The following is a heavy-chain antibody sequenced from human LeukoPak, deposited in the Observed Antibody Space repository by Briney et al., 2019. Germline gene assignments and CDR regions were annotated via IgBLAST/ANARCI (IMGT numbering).Heavy chain of an antibody. CDR2: IKRRSDGGTT. Sequence: GGSLRLSCAASGFTFSKVWMSWVRQVPGKGLEWVGRIKRRSDGGTTDYAAPVKDRFTISRDDSKNTLYLQMDSLKTDDTAVYYCTPGVGDYWGQGTLVTVSS. CDR1: GFTFSKVW. CDR3: TPGVGDY. D-gene: IGHD1-14*01. J-gene: IGHJ4*02. V-gene: IGHV3-15*01.